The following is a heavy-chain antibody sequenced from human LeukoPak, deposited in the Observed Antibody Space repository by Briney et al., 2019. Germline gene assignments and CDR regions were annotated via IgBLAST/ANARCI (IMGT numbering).Heavy chain of an antibody. CDR1: GYTFTGYY. CDR3: ARFSYDSSGYYDY. CDR2: INPNSGGT. D-gene: IGHD3-22*01. V-gene: IGHV1-2*02. Sequence: ASVKVSCKASGYTFTGYYMHWVRHAPGQGLEWMGWINPNSGGTNYAQKFQGRVTMTRDMSTNTVYMELSSLRSEDTAVYYCARFSYDSSGYYDYWGQGTLVTVSS. J-gene: IGHJ4*02.